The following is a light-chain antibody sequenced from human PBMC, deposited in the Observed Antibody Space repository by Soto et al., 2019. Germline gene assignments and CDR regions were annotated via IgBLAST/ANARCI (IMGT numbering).Light chain of an antibody. CDR2: GAS. Sequence: EIFMTQSPDTLSVSPGESATLSCRASQRVYSNLAWYQQRPGQAPRLLIYGASTRATGVPARFSGRGSGTEFTPNSRSPQSEDFTLYYCQQYTHWPPNTFGKGTRLEIK. J-gene: IGKJ5*01. CDR3: QQYTHWPPNT. CDR1: QRVYSN. V-gene: IGKV3-15*01.